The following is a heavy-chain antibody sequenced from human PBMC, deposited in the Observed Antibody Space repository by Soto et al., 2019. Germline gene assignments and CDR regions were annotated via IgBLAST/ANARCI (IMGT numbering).Heavy chain of an antibody. J-gene: IGHJ5*02. V-gene: IGHV1-8*01. CDR2: MNPKSGNT. D-gene: IGHD2-15*01. Sequence: ASVKVSCKASGHTFTSYDINWVRQATGQGLEWMGWMNPKSGNTGYAEKFQGRVTMTTDTSTSTAYMELMNLRSDDTAVYYCARDWLCSGGSCYDCFDPWGQGTLVTVSS. CDR3: ARDWLCSGGSCYDCFDP. CDR1: GHTFTSYD.